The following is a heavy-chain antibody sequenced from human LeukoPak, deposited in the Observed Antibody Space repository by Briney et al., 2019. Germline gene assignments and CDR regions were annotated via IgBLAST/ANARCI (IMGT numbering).Heavy chain of an antibody. D-gene: IGHD3-10*01. CDR1: GFTFINYG. J-gene: IGHJ4*02. CDR3: ARDDSSGPYDY. V-gene: IGHV3-53*01. CDR2: IYSDGNT. Sequence: GGSLRLSCAASGFTFINYGMSWVRQAPGKGLEWVSVIYSDGNTHYADSVKGRFTISRDNSKNTVYLQMNSLRVEDTAMYYCARDDSSGPYDYWGQGTLVTVSS.